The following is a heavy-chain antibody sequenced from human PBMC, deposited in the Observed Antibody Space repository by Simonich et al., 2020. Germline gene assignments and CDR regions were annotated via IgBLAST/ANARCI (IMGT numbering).Heavy chain of an antibody. Sequence: EVQLVESGGGLVQPGGSLRLSCAASGYTFSSYWMSWVRQAPGKGLEWVANINEDGSGKYYVDSVKGRFTITKDNAKNSLYLQMNSLRAEDTAVYYCAREGRYCSGGSCYKGGHWFDPWGQGTLVTVSS. CDR2: INEDGSGK. CDR1: GYTFSSYW. J-gene: IGHJ5*02. V-gene: IGHV3-7*01. D-gene: IGHD2-15*01. CDR3: AREGRYCSGGSCYKGGHWFDP.